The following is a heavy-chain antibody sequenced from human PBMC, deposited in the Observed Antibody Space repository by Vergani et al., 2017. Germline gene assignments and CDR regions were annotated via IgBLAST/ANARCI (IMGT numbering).Heavy chain of an antibody. V-gene: IGHV4-34*02. CDR3: ARRVAEVPAAIHPYWYFDL. CDR1: GESFSSFY. D-gene: IGHD2-2*01. J-gene: IGHJ2*01. CDR2: INYVGRT. Sequence: QVQLQQWGAGVVKPSGTLSLTCAVFGESFSSFYWSWIRQPPGKGLEWIGSINYVGRTYYIPSLQSRATVFVDTSKNQFSLNLTSVTAADTAVYYCARRVAEVPAAIHPYWYFDLWGRGTLVTVSS.